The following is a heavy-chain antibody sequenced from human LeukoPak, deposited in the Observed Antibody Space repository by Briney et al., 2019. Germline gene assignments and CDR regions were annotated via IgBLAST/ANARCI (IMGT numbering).Heavy chain of an antibody. Sequence: GGSLRLSCAASGFTVSSNYMSWVRQAPGKGLEWVSYISSSSSSTIYYADSVKGRFTISRDNAKNSLYLQMNSLRAEDTAVYYCARAHSLDFGGDAFDIWGQGTMVTVSS. CDR3: ARAHSLDFGGDAFDI. CDR1: GFTVSSNY. D-gene: IGHD3-10*01. J-gene: IGHJ3*02. CDR2: ISSSSSSTI. V-gene: IGHV3-48*04.